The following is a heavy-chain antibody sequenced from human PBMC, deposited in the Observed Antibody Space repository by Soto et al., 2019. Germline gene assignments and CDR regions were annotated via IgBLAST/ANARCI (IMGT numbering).Heavy chain of an antibody. Sequence: EVQLVESGGGVVEPGGSLRLSYALSGLTFSKTWMSWVRQAPGKGLEWVGRIKSKNDGGTIDRIAPVKDRFIISRDDSKDTVYLQMNSLKTEDTAVYYCTTDPRYWGQGTLVTVSS. J-gene: IGHJ4*02. CDR1: GLTFSKTW. CDR3: TTDPRY. CDR2: IKSKNDGGTI. V-gene: IGHV3-15*01.